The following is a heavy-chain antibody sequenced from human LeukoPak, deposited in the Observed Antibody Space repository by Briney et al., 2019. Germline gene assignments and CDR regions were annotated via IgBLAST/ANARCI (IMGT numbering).Heavy chain of an antibody. CDR1: GFTFSNFA. Sequence: PGGSLRLSCEASGFTFSNFAMSWVRQAPEKGLEWVAAISGSGDSRYHADSIQGRFTISRDNSNNTLYLQMRSLSADDTAVYYCARDTYRYYSVSDRFFDLWGRGTLVTVSS. J-gene: IGHJ2*01. CDR2: ISGSGDSR. CDR3: ARDTYRYYSVSDRFFDL. D-gene: IGHD3-10*01. V-gene: IGHV3-23*01.